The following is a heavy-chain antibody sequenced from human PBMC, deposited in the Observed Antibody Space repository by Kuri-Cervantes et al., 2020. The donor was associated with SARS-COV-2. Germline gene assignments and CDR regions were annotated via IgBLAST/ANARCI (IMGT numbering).Heavy chain of an antibody. D-gene: IGHD3-10*02. CDR1: GYTFTNYG. CDR3: ARIDYDDFVRGDY. CDR2: ISAYNGNT. V-gene: IGHV1-18*01. Sequence: ASVKVSCKASGYTFTNYGISWVRQAPGQGLEWMGWISAYNGNTNYAQKLQGRITMTRDTSTSTVYMELSSLRSEDTALYYCARIDYDDFVRGDYWGQGTLVTVSS. J-gene: IGHJ4*02.